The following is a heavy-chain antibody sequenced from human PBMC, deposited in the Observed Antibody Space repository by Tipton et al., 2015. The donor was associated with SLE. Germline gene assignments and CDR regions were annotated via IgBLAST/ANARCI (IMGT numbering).Heavy chain of an antibody. J-gene: IGHJ3*02. CDR2: ISYDGSNK. CDR3: SGTYYKGGAFAI. CDR1: GFTFSSYA. D-gene: IGHD3-10*01. V-gene: IGHV3-30-3*01. Sequence: SLRLSCAASGFTFSSYAMHWVRQAPGKGLEWVAVISYDGSNKYYADSVKGRFTISRDNSKNTLFLQMNSLRAEDTAVYYCSGTYYKGGAFAIWGQGTMVTVSS.